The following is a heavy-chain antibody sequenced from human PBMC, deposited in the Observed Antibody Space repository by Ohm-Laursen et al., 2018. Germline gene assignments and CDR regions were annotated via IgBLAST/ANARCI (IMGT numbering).Heavy chain of an antibody. Sequence: TLSLTCTVSGGSISSGGYYWSWLRQHPGKGLEWFGYIYYSGSTYYNPSLKGRVTISVDTSKNQFSLKLSSVTAADTAVYYCASTGYSSSWHLSPFDYWGQGTLVTVSS. CDR2: IYYSGST. J-gene: IGHJ4*02. CDR1: GGSISSGGYY. CDR3: ASTGYSSSWHLSPFDY. D-gene: IGHD6-13*01. V-gene: IGHV4-31*03.